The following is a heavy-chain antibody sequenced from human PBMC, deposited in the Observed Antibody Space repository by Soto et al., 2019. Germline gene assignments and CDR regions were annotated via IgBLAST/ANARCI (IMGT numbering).Heavy chain of an antibody. CDR3: ARVPYYYGSGSYPVDS. D-gene: IGHD3-10*01. J-gene: IGHJ4*02. V-gene: IGHV4-30-4*01. CDR1: GGSISSGDYY. CDR2: IYYSGST. Sequence: ASETLSLTCTVSGGSISSGDYYWSWIRQPPGKGLEWIAYIYYSGSTYYNPSLKSRVTISVDTSKNPFSLKLSSVTAAATAVYYCARVPYYYGSGSYPVDSWGQGTLVTVSS.